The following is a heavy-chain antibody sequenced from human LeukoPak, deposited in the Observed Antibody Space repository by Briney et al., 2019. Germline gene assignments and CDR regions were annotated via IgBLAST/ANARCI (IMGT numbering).Heavy chain of an antibody. J-gene: IGHJ6*03. Sequence: GGSLRLSCTASGFNFNDYDINWVRQVPGKGLEWVSGINWNSVHIGYADSVKGRFTISRDNAKNSLYLQMNSLRAEDTAVYYCARIGVGDNYYYMDVWGKGTTVTVSS. CDR3: ARIGVGDNYYYMDV. CDR2: INWNSVHI. CDR1: GFNFNDYD. D-gene: IGHD2/OR15-2a*01. V-gene: IGHV3-9*01.